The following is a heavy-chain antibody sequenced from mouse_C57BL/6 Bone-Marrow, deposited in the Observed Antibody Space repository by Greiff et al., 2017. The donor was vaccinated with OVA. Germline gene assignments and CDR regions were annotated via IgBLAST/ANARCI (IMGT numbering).Heavy chain of an antibody. V-gene: IGHV10-3*01. Sequence: EVKLVESGGGLVQPKGSLKLSCAASGFTFNTYAMHWVRQAPGKGLEWVARIRSKRSNYATYYADSVKDRFTISRDDSQSMLYLQMNNLKTEDTAMYYSVRRDYDDDYWGQGTLVTVSA. CDR2: IRSKRSNYAT. D-gene: IGHD2-4*01. CDR3: VRRDYDDDY. J-gene: IGHJ3*01. CDR1: GFTFNTYA.